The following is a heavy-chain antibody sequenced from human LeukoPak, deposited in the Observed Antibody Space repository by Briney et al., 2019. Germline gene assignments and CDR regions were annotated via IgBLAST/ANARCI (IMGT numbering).Heavy chain of an antibody. CDR2: ISWNSGSI. CDR1: GFTFDDYA. V-gene: IGHV3-9*01. J-gene: IGHJ5*02. Sequence: GGSLRLSCAASGFTFDDYAMHWVRQAPGKGLEWVSGISWNSGSIGYADSVKGRFTISRDNAKNSPYLQMNSLRAEDTALYYCAKGYYDFWSGYVGNWFDPWGQGTLVTVSS. CDR3: AKGYYDFWSGYVGNWFDP. D-gene: IGHD3-3*01.